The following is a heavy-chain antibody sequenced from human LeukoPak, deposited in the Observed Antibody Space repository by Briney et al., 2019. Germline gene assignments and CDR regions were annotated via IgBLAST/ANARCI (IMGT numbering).Heavy chain of an antibody. CDR3: AREKRQQLVLYYYYYMDV. CDR1: GGSLSSYY. D-gene: IGHD6-13*01. J-gene: IGHJ6*03. V-gene: IGHV4-59*01. Sequence: SETLSLTCPVSGGSLSSYYWSWIRQPPAKELEWIGYIYYSGSTNYNPSLKSRVTISVDTSKNQFSLKLSSVTAADTAVYYCAREKRQQLVLYYYYYMDVWGKGTTVTVSS. CDR2: IYYSGST.